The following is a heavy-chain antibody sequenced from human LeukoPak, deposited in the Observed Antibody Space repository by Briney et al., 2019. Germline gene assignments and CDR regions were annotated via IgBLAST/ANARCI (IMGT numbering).Heavy chain of an antibody. Sequence: SQTLSLTCAVYAGSFSGYYWSWIRPPPGKGREWIGEINHSGSNNYNPSLKSRVTITVDTSKTQSSLKLSSGTAADTAVYYCARSKGDYWFDPWGQGTLVTVSS. V-gene: IGHV4-34*01. CDR1: AGSFSGYY. CDR2: INHSGSN. D-gene: IGHD2-21*02. CDR3: ARSKGDYWFDP. J-gene: IGHJ5*02.